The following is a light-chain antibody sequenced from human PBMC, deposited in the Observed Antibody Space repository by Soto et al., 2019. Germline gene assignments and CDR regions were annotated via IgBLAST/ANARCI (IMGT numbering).Light chain of an antibody. V-gene: IGLV1-44*01. CDR1: SSNIGRNT. CDR3: AAWDDSLTDFV. J-gene: IGLJ1*01. Sequence: QSVLTQAPSASETPGERVTISCSGGSSNIGRNTVNWYQQLPGTAPNILIYSNNRRPSGVPDRFSGSKSGTSASLAISGLQSEAEADYYCAAWDDSLTDFVFGTGTKVTVL. CDR2: SNN.